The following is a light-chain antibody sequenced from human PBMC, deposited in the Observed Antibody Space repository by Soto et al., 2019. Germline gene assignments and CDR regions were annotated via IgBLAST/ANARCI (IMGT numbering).Light chain of an antibody. V-gene: IGKV3-20*01. CDR2: GAS. CDR3: QQVNIYPLT. J-gene: IGKJ4*01. Sequence: EIVLTQSPGTLSLSPWERATLSCRASQSVSSSYLAWYQQKPGQAPRLLIYGASSRATGIPDRFSGSGSGTDFTLTISRLEPEDFATYYCQQVNIYPLTFGGGTKVDI. CDR1: QSVSSSY.